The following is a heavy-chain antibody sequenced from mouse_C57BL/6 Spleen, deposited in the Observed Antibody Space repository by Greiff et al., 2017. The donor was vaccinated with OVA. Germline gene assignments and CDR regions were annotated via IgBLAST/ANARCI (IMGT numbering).Heavy chain of an antibody. V-gene: IGHV5-6*01. D-gene: IGHD1-1*01. Sequence: EVHLVESGGDLVKPGGSLKLSCAASGFTFSSYGMSWVRQTPDKRLEWVATISSGGSYTYYPDSVKGRFTISRDNAKNTLYLQMSSLKSEDTAMYDCATTVVAHYYAMDYWGQGTSVTVSS. CDR1: GFTFSSYG. CDR3: ATTVVAHYYAMDY. J-gene: IGHJ4*01. CDR2: ISSGGSYT.